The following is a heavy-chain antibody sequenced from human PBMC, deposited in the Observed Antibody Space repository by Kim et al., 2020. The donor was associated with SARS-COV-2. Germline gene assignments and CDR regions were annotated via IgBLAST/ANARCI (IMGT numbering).Heavy chain of an antibody. V-gene: IGHV4-39*01. J-gene: IGHJ3*02. CDR3: AQTGSSEAFDI. CDR2: IYYSGST. Sequence: SETLSLTCTVSGGSISSSSYYWGWIRQPPGKGLEWIGSIYYSGSTYYNPSLKSRVTISVDTSKNQFSLKLSSVTAADTAVYYCAQTGSSEAFDIWGQGTMVTVSS. CDR1: GGSISSSSYY. D-gene: IGHD3-10*01.